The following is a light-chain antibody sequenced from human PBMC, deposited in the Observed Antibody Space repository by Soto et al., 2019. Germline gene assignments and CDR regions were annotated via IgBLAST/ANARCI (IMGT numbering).Light chain of an antibody. V-gene: IGLV1-44*01. Sequence: QSVLTQPPSASATPGQRVTISCSGSDSNVGDNPVNWYQQLPGAAPKLLIYINDQRPSGVPDRFSGSKSGTSASLAISGLQPEDEADYYCAAWDDSLNALFGTGTKVTVL. CDR2: IND. CDR1: DSNVGDNP. J-gene: IGLJ1*01. CDR3: AAWDDSLNAL.